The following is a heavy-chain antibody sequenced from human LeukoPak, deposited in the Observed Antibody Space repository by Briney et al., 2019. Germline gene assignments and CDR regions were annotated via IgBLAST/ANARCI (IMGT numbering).Heavy chain of an antibody. Sequence: PGGSLRLSCAASGFTFSDYYMTWIRQAPGEGLEWLSYISGSSSYTNYGDSVKGRFTISRDNAKNSLYLQMNSLRAEDTAVYYCARDKGPIIAVAPFDYWGQGTLVTVSS. CDR1: GFTFSDYY. V-gene: IGHV3-11*06. CDR2: ISGSSSYT. D-gene: IGHD6-19*01. CDR3: ARDKGPIIAVAPFDY. J-gene: IGHJ4*02.